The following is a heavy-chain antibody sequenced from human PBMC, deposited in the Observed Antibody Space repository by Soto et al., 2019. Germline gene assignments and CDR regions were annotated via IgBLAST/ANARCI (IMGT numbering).Heavy chain of an antibody. CDR3: ARDIVVVVAAKDYYGMDV. J-gene: IGHJ6*02. V-gene: IGHV3-33*01. D-gene: IGHD2-15*01. CDR1: GFTFSSYC. CDR2: IWYDGSNK. Sequence: GGLILSCAGSGFTFSSYCMRWVLQAPGNGLEWVAVIWYDGSNKYYADSVKGRFTISRDNSKNTLYLQMNSLRAEDTAVYYCARDIVVVVAAKDYYGMDVWGQGTTVTVSS.